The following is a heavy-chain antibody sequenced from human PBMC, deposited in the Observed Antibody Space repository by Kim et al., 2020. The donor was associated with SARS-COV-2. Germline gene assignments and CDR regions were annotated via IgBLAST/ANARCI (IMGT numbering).Heavy chain of an antibody. D-gene: IGHD3-22*01. V-gene: IGHV3-53*01. CDR2: IYSGGST. CDR3: ASSPTYYYDSSGYYYFDY. J-gene: IGHJ4*02. CDR1: GFTVSSNY. Sequence: GGSLRLSCAASGFTVSSNYMSWVRQAPGKGLEWVSVIYSGGSTYYADSVKGRFTISRDNSKNTLYLQMNSLRAEDTAVYYCASSPTYYYDSSGYYYFDYWGQGTLVTVSS.